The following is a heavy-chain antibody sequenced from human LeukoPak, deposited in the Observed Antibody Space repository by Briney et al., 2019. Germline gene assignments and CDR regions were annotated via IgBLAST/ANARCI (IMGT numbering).Heavy chain of an antibody. Sequence: GGSLRLSCAASGFTFSSYWMSWVGQAPGKGLEWVANIKQDGSEKYYVDSVKGRFTISRDNAKDSLYLQMNSLRAEDTAVYYCARDESVAAAGTGSDYWGQGTLVTVSS. J-gene: IGHJ4*02. CDR2: IKQDGSEK. CDR3: ARDESVAAAGTGSDY. D-gene: IGHD6-13*01. CDR1: GFTFSSYW. V-gene: IGHV3-7*01.